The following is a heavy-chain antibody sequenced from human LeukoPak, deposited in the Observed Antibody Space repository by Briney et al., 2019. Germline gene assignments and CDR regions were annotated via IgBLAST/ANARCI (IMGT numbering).Heavy chain of an antibody. J-gene: IGHJ4*02. CDR3: AREGYSSSLRSAYFDY. CDR2: ISYDGSNK. V-gene: IGHV3-30-3*01. CDR1: GFTFSSYA. Sequence: GGSLRLSCAASGFTFSSYAMHWVRQAPGKGLEWVAVISYDGSNKYYADSVKGRFTISRDNSKNTLYLQMNSLRAEDTAVYYCAREGYSSSLRSAYFDYWGQGTLVTVSS. D-gene: IGHD6-6*01.